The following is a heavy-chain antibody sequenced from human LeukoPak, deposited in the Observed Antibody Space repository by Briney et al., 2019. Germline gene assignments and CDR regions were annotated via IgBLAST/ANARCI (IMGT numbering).Heavy chain of an antibody. CDR1: GDSIRSSAYY. V-gene: IGHV4-39*01. J-gene: IGHJ4*03. CDR2: IYFSGNT. D-gene: IGHD6-19*01. CDR3: ARQVAGIGLYYFDY. Sequence: SETLSLTCTVSGDSIRSSAYYWGWIRQPPGKGLQWIGSIYFSGNTDYNPSLKSRVTISIDTSKNQFSLKLTSVTAADTAVYYCARQVAGIGLYYFDYWGQGTTVTVSS.